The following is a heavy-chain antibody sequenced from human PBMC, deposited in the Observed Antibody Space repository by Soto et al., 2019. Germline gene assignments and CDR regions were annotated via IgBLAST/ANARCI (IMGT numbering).Heavy chain of an antibody. CDR3: VRDRDRRWFDP. V-gene: IGHV3-11*01. Sequence: QLVESGGGLAKPGGSLRLSCTASGFIFSDFYMAWIRQAPGKGLEWVSYISSDGSATYKDSVKGRFTVSRDNAKDSLYLQMNSLRDEDTAVYYCVRDRDRRWFDPWGQGTLVTVSS. CDR2: ISSDGSAT. D-gene: IGHD3-10*01. CDR1: GFIFSDFY. J-gene: IGHJ5*02.